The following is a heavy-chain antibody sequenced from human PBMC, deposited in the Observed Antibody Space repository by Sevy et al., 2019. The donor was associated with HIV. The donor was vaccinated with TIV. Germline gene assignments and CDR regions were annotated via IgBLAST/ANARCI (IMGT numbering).Heavy chain of an antibody. CDR2: IYYSGST. CDR1: GGSISSGGYY. Sequence: SETLSLTCTVSGGSISSGGYYWSWIRQHPGKGLEWIGYIYYSGSTYYNPSLKSRVTISVDTSKNQFSLKLSSVTAADTAVYYCARGTTYCSGGSGYSGYDAFDIWGQGTMVTVSS. CDR3: ARGTTYCSGGSGYSGYDAFDI. V-gene: IGHV4-31*03. D-gene: IGHD2-15*01. J-gene: IGHJ3*02.